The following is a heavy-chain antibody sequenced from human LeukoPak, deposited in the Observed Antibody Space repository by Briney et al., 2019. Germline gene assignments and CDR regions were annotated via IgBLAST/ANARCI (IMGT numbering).Heavy chain of an antibody. J-gene: IGHJ6*02. V-gene: IGHV3-11*01. CDR1: GFTFSDYY. D-gene: IGHD2-2*02. CDR2: ISSSGSTI. Sequence: GGSLRLSCAASGFTFSDYYMSWIRQAPGKGLEWVSYISSSGSTIYYADSVKGRFTISRDNAKNSLYLQMNSLRAEDTAVYYCASSLGYCSSTSCYMVRVQSIDYYYYGMDVWGQGTTVTVSS. CDR3: ASSLGYCSSTSCYMVRVQSIDYYYYGMDV.